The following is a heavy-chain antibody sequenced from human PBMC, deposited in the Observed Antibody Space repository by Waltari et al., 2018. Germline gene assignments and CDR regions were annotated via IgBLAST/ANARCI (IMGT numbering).Heavy chain of an antibody. J-gene: IGHJ4*02. CDR3: ARDLPSGYSYGYFDY. Sequence: VQLVQSGAEVKKPGSSVKVSCKASGGTFSSYAISWVRQAPGKGLEWVSYISSSSSTIYYADSVKGRFTISRDNAKNSLYLQMNSLRAEDTAVYYCARDLPSGYSYGYFDYWGQGTLVTVSS. V-gene: IGHV3-48*01. CDR2: ISSSSSTI. CDR1: GGTFSSYA. D-gene: IGHD5-18*01.